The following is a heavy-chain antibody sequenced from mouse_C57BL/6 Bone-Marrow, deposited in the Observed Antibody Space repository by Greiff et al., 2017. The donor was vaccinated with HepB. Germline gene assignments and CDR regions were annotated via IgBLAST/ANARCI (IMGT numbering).Heavy chain of an antibody. J-gene: IGHJ4*01. V-gene: IGHV1-82*01. CDR1: GYAFSSSW. CDR3: ARWFYDYDVGNYYAMDY. Sequence: QVQLQQSGPELVKPGASVKISCKASGYAFSSSWMNWVKQRPGKGLEWIGRIYPGDGDTNYNGKFKGKATLTADKSSSTAYMQLSSLTSEDSAVYFCARWFYDYDVGNYYAMDYWGQGTSVTVSS. CDR2: IYPGDGDT. D-gene: IGHD2-4*01.